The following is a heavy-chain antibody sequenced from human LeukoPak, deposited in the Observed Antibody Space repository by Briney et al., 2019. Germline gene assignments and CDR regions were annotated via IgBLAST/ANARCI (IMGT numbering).Heavy chain of an antibody. Sequence: GGSLRLSCAASGFTFDDYAMHWVRQAPGKGLEWVSLISWDGGSTYYADSVKGRFTISRDNSKNSLYLQMNSLRAEDTALYYCAKDIVPSIYDSSGYGMVSGRVYYYYGMDVWGQGTTVTVSS. CDR3: AKDIVPSIYDSSGYGMVSGRVYYYYGMDV. CDR2: ISWDGGST. D-gene: IGHD3-22*01. J-gene: IGHJ6*02. CDR1: GFTFDDYA. V-gene: IGHV3-43D*03.